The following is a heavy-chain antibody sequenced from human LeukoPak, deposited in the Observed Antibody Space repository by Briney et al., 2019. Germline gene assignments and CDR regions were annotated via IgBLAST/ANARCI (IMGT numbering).Heavy chain of an antibody. V-gene: IGHV4-4*02. CDR3: ARFVVVPAATSYFDY. D-gene: IGHD2-2*01. CDR2: IYHSGSS. CDR1: GFTVSSNY. J-gene: IGHJ4*02. Sequence: GSLRLSCAASGFTVSSNYMSWVRQAPGKGLEWIGEIYHSGSSNYNPSLKSRVTISVDTSKNQFSLKLSSVTAADTAVYYCARFVVVPAATSYFDYWGQGTLVTVSS.